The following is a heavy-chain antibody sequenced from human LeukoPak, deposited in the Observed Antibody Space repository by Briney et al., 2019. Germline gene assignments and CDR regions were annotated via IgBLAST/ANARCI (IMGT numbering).Heavy chain of an antibody. D-gene: IGHD6-13*01. J-gene: IGHJ3*02. CDR1: GDSVSSNSAA. V-gene: IGHV6-1*01. Sequence: SQTLSLTCAISGDSVSSNSAAWNWIRRSPSRGLEWLGRTYCRSKWYNDYAVSVKSRITINPDTSKNQFSLQLNSVTPEDTAVYYCASEQQLTARGAFDIWGQGTMVTVSS. CDR3: ASEQQLTARGAFDI. CDR2: TYCRSKWYN.